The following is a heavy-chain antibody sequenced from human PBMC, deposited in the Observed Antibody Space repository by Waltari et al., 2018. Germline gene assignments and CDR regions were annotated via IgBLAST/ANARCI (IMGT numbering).Heavy chain of an antibody. CDR3: AGLGVYSSSSIDY. CDR1: GYSISSGYY. J-gene: IGHJ4*02. V-gene: IGHV4-38-2*01. D-gene: IGHD6-13*01. Sequence: QVQLQESGPGLVKPSETLSLTCAVSGYSISSGYYWGWIRQPPGKGLEWIGSIYHSGSTYYNLSLKSRVTISVDTSKNQFSLKLSSVTAADTAVYYCAGLGVYSSSSIDYWGQGTLVTVSS. CDR2: IYHSGST.